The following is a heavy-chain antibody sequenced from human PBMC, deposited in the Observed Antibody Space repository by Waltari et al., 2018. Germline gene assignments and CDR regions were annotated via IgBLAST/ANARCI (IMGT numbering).Heavy chain of an antibody. CDR3: ARDTGALWMDV. D-gene: IGHD2-21*01. V-gene: IGHV1-46*01. CDR2: INPRGGNP. Sequence: QVQLVQSGAEVKKPGASVKISCKTSEYTFTSSYIHWVRQAPGQGLEWMGRINPRGGNPIYAQKFQGRVTMTRDTSTSTVYMELSSLRSEDTAVYYCARDTGALWMDVWGQGTTVTVSS. CDR1: EYTFTSSY. J-gene: IGHJ6*02.